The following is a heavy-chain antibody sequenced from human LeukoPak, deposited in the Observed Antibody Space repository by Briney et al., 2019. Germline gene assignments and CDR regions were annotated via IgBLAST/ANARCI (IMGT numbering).Heavy chain of an antibody. V-gene: IGHV3-7*01. CDR2: IKQDGSEI. CDR1: GFPFSSYW. D-gene: IGHD1-7*01. CDR3: AKVGLELPSGMDV. J-gene: IGHJ6*02. Sequence: GGSLRLSCAASGFPFSSYWMTWVRQAPGKGLEWVANIKQDGSEIFYVDSVKGRFTISRDNSKNTLYLQMNSLRAEDTAVYYCAKVGLELPSGMDVWGQGTTVTVSS.